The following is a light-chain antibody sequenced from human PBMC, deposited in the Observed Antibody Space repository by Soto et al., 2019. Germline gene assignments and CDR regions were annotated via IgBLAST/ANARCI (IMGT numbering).Light chain of an antibody. CDR2: GAS. Sequence: ELVMTQSPSTLSWSPGERAPLSCRASQSVGSNLAWYQQKRGQAPRLLLYGASTRATGISARFSGSGSGTELTLTISSLQSEDFAVYYCQQYSNWPPITFGQGTRLEIK. J-gene: IGKJ5*01. CDR3: QQYSNWPPIT. CDR1: QSVGSN. V-gene: IGKV3-15*01.